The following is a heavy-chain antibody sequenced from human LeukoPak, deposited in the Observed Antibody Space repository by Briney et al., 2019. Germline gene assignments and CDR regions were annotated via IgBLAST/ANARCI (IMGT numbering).Heavy chain of an antibody. CDR3: ARLPIPGIAAAGIVY. Sequence: SETLSLTCTVSGGSISSYYWSWIRQPAGKGLEWIGRIYTSGSTNYNPSLKSRVTMSVDTSKNQFSLKLSSVTAADTAVYYCARLPIPGIAAAGIVYWGQGTLVTVSS. V-gene: IGHV4-4*07. D-gene: IGHD6-13*01. CDR2: IYTSGST. CDR1: GGSISSYY. J-gene: IGHJ4*02.